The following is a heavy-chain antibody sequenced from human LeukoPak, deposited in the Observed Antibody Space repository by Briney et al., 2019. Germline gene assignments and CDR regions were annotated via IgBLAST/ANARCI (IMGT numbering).Heavy chain of an antibody. V-gene: IGHV1-18*01. CDR3: ARGRYSSGWHNYYYYYGMDV. D-gene: IGHD6-19*01. Sequence: ASVKVSCKASGYTFTSYGISWVRQAPGQGLEWMGWISAYNGNTNYAQKFQGRVTMTRNTSISTAYMELSSLRSEDTAVYYCARGRYSSGWHNYYYYYGMDVWGQGTTVTVSS. CDR1: GYTFTSYG. J-gene: IGHJ6*02. CDR2: ISAYNGNT.